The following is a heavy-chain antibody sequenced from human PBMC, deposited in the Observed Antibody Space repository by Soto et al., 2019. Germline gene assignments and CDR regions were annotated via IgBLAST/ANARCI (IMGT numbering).Heavy chain of an antibody. CDR3: ARFLWSDTSLYYFDY. CDR2: IYWDDDK. Sequence: QITLKESGPTLVKPTQTLTLTCTFSGFSLTGSGVGVGWIRQPPGKALEWLALIYWDDDKRYSPSLKSRLTITKDTSKHQVALTVTNMDPVDTATYYCARFLWSDTSLYYFDYWGQGTLVTVSS. CDR1: GFSLTGSGVG. V-gene: IGHV2-5*02. J-gene: IGHJ4*02. D-gene: IGHD3-3*01.